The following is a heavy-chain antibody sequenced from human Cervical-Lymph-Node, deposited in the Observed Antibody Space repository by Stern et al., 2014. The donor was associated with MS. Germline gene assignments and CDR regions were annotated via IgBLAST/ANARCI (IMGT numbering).Heavy chain of an antibody. CDR1: GYTFTDYY. Sequence: QVQLVQSGADVKKPGASLKVSCKASGYTFTDYYMQWVRQAPGQGLEWMGWIHPNSGDTNYARKFQGRVTLTRDTSISTAYLELSRLTYDDTAVYYCARGLATAVIADYWGQGTLVTVS. CDR3: ARGLATAVIADY. D-gene: IGHD2-21*01. V-gene: IGHV1-2*02. CDR2: IHPNSGDT. J-gene: IGHJ4*02.